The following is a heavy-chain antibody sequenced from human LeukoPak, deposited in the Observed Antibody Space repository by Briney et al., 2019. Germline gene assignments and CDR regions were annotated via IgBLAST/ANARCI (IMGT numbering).Heavy chain of an antibody. J-gene: IGHJ4*02. CDR2: ISYDGSNK. V-gene: IGHV3-30-3*01. D-gene: IGHD4-11*01. CDR3: ARDRVTNYDFDY. CDR1: GFTFSSYA. Sequence: WGSLRLSCAASGFTFSSYAMHWVRQAPGKGLEWVAVISYDGSNKYYADSVKGRFTISRDNSKNTLYLQMNSLRAEDTAVYYCARDRVTNYDFDYWGQGTLVTVSS.